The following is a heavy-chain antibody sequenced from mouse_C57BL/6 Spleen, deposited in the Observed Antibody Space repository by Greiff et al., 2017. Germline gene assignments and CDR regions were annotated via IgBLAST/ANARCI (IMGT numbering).Heavy chain of an antibody. D-gene: IGHD3-2*02. CDR1: GYTFTSYW. V-gene: IGHV1-64*01. J-gene: IGHJ3*01. Sequence: QVQLQQPGAELVKPGASVKLSCKASGYTFTSYWMHWVKQRPGQGLEWIGMIHPNSGSTNYNEKFKSKATLTVDKSSSTAYMQLSSLTSEDSAVYYYARSPTAQAAWFAYWGQGTLVTVSA. CDR2: IHPNSGST. CDR3: ARSPTAQAAWFAY.